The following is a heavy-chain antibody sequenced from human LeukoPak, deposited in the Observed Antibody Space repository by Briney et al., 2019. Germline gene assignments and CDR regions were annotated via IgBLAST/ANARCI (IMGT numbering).Heavy chain of an antibody. J-gene: IGHJ6*02. V-gene: IGHV3-72*01. D-gene: IGHD3-10*01. Sequence: HPGGSLRLSCAASGFILSDHYMAWVRQAPGQGLEWVGRTRDKANSFATEYAASVKGRFTISRDDSKDSVYLQMNSLQTEDTAVYYCARENPMGRANPPYYYYGMDVWGQGTTVTVSS. CDR2: TRDKANSFAT. CDR1: GFILSDHY. CDR3: ARENPMGRANPPYYYYGMDV.